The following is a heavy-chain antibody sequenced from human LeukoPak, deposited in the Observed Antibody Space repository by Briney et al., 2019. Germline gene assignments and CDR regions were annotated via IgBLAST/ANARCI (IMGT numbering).Heavy chain of an antibody. Sequence: PSETLSLTCTVSGGSISGYYWSWIRQPPGKGLEWIGEINHSGSTNYNPSLKSRVTISVDTSKNQFSLKLSSVTAADTAVYYCARGSLKAVVAATGYRYWFDPWGQGTLVTVSS. J-gene: IGHJ5*02. CDR2: INHSGST. D-gene: IGHD2-15*01. CDR3: ARGSLKAVVAATGYRYWFDP. CDR1: GGSISGYY. V-gene: IGHV4-34*01.